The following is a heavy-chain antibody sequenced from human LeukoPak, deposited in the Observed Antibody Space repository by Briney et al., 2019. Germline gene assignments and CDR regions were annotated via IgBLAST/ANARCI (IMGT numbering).Heavy chain of an antibody. J-gene: IGHJ4*02. D-gene: IGHD2-15*01. CDR3: ARDSYCSGGSCYPNPFDY. CDR2: IKQDGSEK. V-gene: IGHV3-7*01. CDR1: GFTFSGYW. Sequence: GGSLRLSCAASGFTFSGYWMSWVRQAPGKGLEWVANIKQDGSEKYYVDSVKGRFTISRDNAKNSLYLQMNSLRAEDTAVYYCARDSYCSGGSCYPNPFDYWGQGTLVTVSS.